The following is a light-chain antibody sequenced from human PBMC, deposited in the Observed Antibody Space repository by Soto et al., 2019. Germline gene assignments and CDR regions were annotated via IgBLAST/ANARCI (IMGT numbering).Light chain of an antibody. CDR1: QSVSNN. J-gene: IGKJ1*01. CDR3: QQYNNWPPWT. CDR2: GAS. V-gene: IGKV3-15*01. Sequence: EIVMTQSPATLSVSPGERATLSCRASQSVSNNLAWYQQRPGQAPRLLIYGASTRATGIPARFSGSGSGTEFTLTISSLQSEDFAVYYCQQYNNWPPWTFGQGNKVEV.